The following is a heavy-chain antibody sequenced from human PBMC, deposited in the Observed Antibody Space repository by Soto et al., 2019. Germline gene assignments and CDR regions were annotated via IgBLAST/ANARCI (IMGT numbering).Heavy chain of an antibody. J-gene: IGHJ4*02. CDR3: AHIRATFVDY. V-gene: IGHV2-5*01. CDR2: IYWNDDK. CDR1: GFSLSTSGVG. Sequence: QITLKESGPTLVKPTQTLTLTCTFSGFSLSTSGVGVGWIRQPPGKALEWLALIYWNDDKRYSPSLKSRLTITKDTSKTQVVLTMDIMDPVDTGTYYCAHIRATFVDYWGQGTLVTVSS.